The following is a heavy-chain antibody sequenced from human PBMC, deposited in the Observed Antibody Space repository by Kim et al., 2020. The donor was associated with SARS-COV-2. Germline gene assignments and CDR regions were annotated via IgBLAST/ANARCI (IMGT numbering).Heavy chain of an antibody. J-gene: IGHJ3*01. V-gene: IGHV4-4*02. CDR3: ARGGGDNGSASADALDV. D-gene: IGHD3-10*01. CDR2: IYDGGTT. CDR1: GGSISRGSW. Sequence: SETLSLTCVVSGGSISRGSWWCWGRQPPGKGEEGIGEIYDGGTTDYNPSLKGRFTISRDTSKNPFSLNLRSVRAADTAVSYCARGGGDNGSASADALDV.